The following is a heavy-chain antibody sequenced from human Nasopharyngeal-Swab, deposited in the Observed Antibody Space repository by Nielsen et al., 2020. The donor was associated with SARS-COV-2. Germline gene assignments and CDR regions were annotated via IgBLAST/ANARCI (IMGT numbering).Heavy chain of an antibody. Sequence: SETLSLTCTVSGGTISSSSYYWGWIRQPPGKGLEWIGSIYYSGSTYYNPSLKSRVTISVDTSKNQLSLKLSSVTAADTAVYYCARDGYDTSAFDIWGQGTMVTVSS. CDR3: ARDGYDTSAFDI. CDR1: GGTISSSSYY. CDR2: IYYSGST. V-gene: IGHV4-39*07. J-gene: IGHJ3*02. D-gene: IGHD3-22*01.